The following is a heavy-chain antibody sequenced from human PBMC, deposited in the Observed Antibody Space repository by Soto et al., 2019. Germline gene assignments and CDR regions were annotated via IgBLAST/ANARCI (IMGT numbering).Heavy chain of an antibody. CDR3: AKDLIPPTH. V-gene: IGHV3-23*01. CDR1: GFTFSSYS. Sequence: GGSLRLSCAASGFTFSSYSMSWVRQAPGKGLEWVSAISGSGCITYYADSVKGRFTISRDNSKNTLYLQMNSLRAEDTAVYYCAKDLIPPTHWGQGTLVTVSS. D-gene: IGHD2-2*02. CDR2: ISGSGCIT. J-gene: IGHJ4*02.